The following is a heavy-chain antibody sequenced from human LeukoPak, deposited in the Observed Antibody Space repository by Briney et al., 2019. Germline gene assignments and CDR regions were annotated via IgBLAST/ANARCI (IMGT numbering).Heavy chain of an antibody. D-gene: IGHD1-26*01. V-gene: IGHV3-23*01. Sequence: AESLRLSCAASGFTFSSYAMNWVRQAPGKGLGWVSAVRGSDTGTTYADSVKGRFTISRDNSKNTLYLQMNSLRAEDTAVYYCAKNRGGSYYSGSDYWGQGTLVTVCS. CDR3: AKNRGGSYYSGSDY. CDR2: VRGSDTGT. CDR1: GFTFSSYA. J-gene: IGHJ4*02.